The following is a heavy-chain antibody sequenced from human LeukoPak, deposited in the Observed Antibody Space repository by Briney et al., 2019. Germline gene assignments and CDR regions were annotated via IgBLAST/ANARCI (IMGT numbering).Heavy chain of an antibody. D-gene: IGHD3-9*01. CDR3: ARGIHYDILTGYYGPFDY. J-gene: IGHJ4*02. CDR1: GYTFSDHY. Sequence: GASVKVSCKASGYTFSDHYMHWVRQGPGQGLEWMGWFNTNNGGTNYLEKFQGRVTTTRDTSINTAYMELRRLRSDDTAVYFCARGIHYDILTGYYGPFDYWGQGTLATVSS. CDR2: FNTNNGGT. V-gene: IGHV1-2*02.